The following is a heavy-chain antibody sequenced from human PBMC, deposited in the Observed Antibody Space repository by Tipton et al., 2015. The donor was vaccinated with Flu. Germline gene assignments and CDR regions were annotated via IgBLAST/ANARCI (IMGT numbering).Heavy chain of an antibody. CDR2: IFHEGTT. J-gene: IGHJ5*02. Sequence: TLSLTCKISDDSIRSDYYWGWIRQPPGKGLEWIGNIFHEGTTYYTSSLKSRVTISVDRSKNQFSLKVFSVTAADTAVYYCARRDYSNYVSEPKNWFHPWGHGTLVTISS. CDR1: DDSIRSDYY. D-gene: IGHD4-11*01. V-gene: IGHV4-38-2*02. CDR3: ARRDYSNYVSEPKNWFHP.